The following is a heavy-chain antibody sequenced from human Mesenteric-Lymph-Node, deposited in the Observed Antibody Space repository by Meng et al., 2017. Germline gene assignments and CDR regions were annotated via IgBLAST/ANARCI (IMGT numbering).Heavy chain of an antibody. V-gene: IGHV3-64*01. CDR2: IITNEHIP. CDR1: GFTFSNFP. Sequence: GGSLRLSCAASGFTFSNFPMHWVRQAPGKGLEYVSSIITNEHIPWYSNSVRGRFTISRDNSKSTLYLQMGSLRPEDMGVYYCARDLPSIGWSFDVWGQGTMVTVSS. J-gene: IGHJ3*01. D-gene: IGHD3-22*01. CDR3: ARDLPSIGWSFDV.